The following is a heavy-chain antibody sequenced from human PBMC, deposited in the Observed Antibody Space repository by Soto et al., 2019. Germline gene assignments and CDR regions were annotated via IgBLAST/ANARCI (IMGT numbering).Heavy chain of an antibody. CDR1: GGSISSGGYY. D-gene: IGHD1-26*01. J-gene: IGHJ5*02. Sequence: SETLSLTCTVSGGSISSGGYYWSWIRQHPGKGLEWIGYIYYSGSTYYNPSLKSRITISVDTSKNQFSLKLSFVTAADTAVYYCARVYRETSLRFDPWGQGTLVTVSS. CDR2: IYYSGST. CDR3: ARVYRETSLRFDP. V-gene: IGHV4-31*03.